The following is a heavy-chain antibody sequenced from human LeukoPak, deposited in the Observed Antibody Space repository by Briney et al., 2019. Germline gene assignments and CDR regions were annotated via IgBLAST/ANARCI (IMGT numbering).Heavy chain of an antibody. CDR2: ISSSSTYI. J-gene: IGHJ6*03. CDR1: GFTFSSYS. V-gene: IGHV3-21*01. CDR3: ARASQYSSGSRPKGDYYYYMDV. D-gene: IGHD6-19*01. Sequence: GGSLRLSCAASGFTFSSYSMNWVRQAPGKGLEWVSSISSSSTYIYYADSVKGRFTVSRDNAKNSLYLQMNSLRAEDTAVYYCARASQYSSGSRPKGDYYYYMDVWGKGTTVTVSS.